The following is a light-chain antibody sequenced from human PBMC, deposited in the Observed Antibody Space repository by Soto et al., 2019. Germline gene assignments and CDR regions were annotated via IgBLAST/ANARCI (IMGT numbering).Light chain of an antibody. CDR1: QSVSSSY. V-gene: IGKV3-20*01. CDR3: QQYGSSLPIT. Sequence: EIALTQSPGTLSLSPGERATLSCRARQSVSSSYLAWYQQKPGQAPRLLIYGASSRATGIPDRFSGSGSGTDFTLTISRLEPEDFAVYYCQQYGSSLPITFGQGTRLEIK. J-gene: IGKJ5*01. CDR2: GAS.